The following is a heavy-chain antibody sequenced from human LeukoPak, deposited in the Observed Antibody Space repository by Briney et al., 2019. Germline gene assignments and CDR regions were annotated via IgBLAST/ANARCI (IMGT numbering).Heavy chain of an antibody. CDR2: ISPYNGNT. Sequence: ASVKVSCKASGYTFTTYGISGGRQAPGQGLEWMGWISPYNGNTNYAQKLQSRVTMTTDTSTSAAYMELRSLRSDDTAVYYCARDRAVVVAATDYWGQGTLVTVSS. V-gene: IGHV1-18*01. CDR1: GYTFTTYG. J-gene: IGHJ4*02. CDR3: ARDRAVVVAATDY. D-gene: IGHD2-15*01.